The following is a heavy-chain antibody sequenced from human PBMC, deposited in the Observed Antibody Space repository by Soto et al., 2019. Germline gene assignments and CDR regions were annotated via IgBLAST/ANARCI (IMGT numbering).Heavy chain of an antibody. V-gene: IGHV3-21*01. Sequence: GGSLRLSCAASGFTFSSYSMNWVRQAPGKGLEWVSSISSSSSYIYYADSVKGRFTISRDNAKNSLYLQMNSLRAEDTAVYYCARDFPYCSGGSCYSDYWGQGTLVTVSS. CDR1: GFTFSSYS. J-gene: IGHJ4*02. CDR2: ISSSSSYI. D-gene: IGHD2-15*01. CDR3: ARDFPYCSGGSCYSDY.